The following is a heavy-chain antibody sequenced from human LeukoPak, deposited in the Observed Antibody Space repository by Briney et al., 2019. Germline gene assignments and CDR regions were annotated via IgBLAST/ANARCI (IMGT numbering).Heavy chain of an antibody. CDR2: INPSGGST. V-gene: IGHV1-46*01. Sequence: ASVKVSCKASGYTFTSYYMHWVRRAPGQGLEWMGIINPSGGSTSYAQKFQGRVTMTRDMSTSTVYMELSSLRSEDTAVYYCARRGRDGYNFHYWGQGTLVTVSS. CDR3: ARRGRDGYNFHY. CDR1: GYTFTSYY. D-gene: IGHD5-24*01. J-gene: IGHJ4*02.